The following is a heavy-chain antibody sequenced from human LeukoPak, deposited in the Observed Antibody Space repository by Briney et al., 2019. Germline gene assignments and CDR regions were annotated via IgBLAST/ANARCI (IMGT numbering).Heavy chain of an antibody. D-gene: IGHD3-10*01. Sequence: PGGSLRLSCAASGFTFDDYAIHWVRQAPGKGLEWVSGISWNSDTIGYADSVKGRFTISRDNAKNSLYLQMNSLRPEDTALYYCVKAGGAGSYYYWFDSWGQGTLVTVSS. V-gene: IGHV3-9*01. CDR1: GFTFDDYA. J-gene: IGHJ5*01. CDR3: VKAGGAGSYYYWFDS. CDR2: ISWNSDTI.